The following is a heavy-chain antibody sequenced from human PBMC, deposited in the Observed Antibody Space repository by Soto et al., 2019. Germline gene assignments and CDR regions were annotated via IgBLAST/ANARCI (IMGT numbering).Heavy chain of an antibody. D-gene: IGHD1-1*01. Sequence: GKGLEWVSGISWNSGSIGYADSVKGRFTISRDNAKNSLYLQMNSLRAEDTVLSWCPKDLGTALSYNGMDVWDHGST. V-gene: IGHV3-9*01. CDR3: PKDLGTALSYNGMDV. CDR2: ISWNSGSI. J-gene: IGHJ6*02.